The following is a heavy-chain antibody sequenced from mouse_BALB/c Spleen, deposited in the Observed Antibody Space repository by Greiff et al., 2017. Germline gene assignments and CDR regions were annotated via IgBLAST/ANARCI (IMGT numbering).Heavy chain of an antibody. Sequence: VKLQESGAELARPGASVKLSCKASGYTFTSYWMQWVKQRPGQGLEWIGAIYPGDGDTRYTQKFKGKATLTADKSSSTAYMQLSSLASEDSAVYYCARRTGTGYFDYWGQGTTLTVSS. J-gene: IGHJ2*01. CDR2: IYPGDGDT. CDR1: GYTFTSYW. D-gene: IGHD4-1*01. V-gene: IGHV1-87*01. CDR3: ARRTGTGYFDY.